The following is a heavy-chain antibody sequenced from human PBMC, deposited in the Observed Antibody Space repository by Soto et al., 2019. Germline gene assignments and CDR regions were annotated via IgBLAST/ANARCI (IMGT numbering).Heavy chain of an antibody. CDR1: GFTFSSYS. CDR2: ISSSSSYR. J-gene: IGHJ4*02. D-gene: IGHD5-12*01. CDR3: ARGRRGGYDSQDY. V-gene: IGHV3-21*01. Sequence: EVQLVESGGGLVKPGGSLRLSCADSGFTFSSYSMNWVRQAPGKGLEWVSSISSSSSYRYYADSVKGRFTISRDNAKNSLYLQMNSLRAEDTAVYYCARGRRGGYDSQDYWGQGALVTVSS.